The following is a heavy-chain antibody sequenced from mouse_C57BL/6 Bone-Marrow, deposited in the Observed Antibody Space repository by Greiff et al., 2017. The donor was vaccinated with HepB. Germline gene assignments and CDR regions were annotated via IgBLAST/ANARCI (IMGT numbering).Heavy chain of an antibody. CDR1: GFSLTSYG. J-gene: IGHJ4*01. Sequence: VKVVESGPGLVQPSQSLSITCTVSGFSLTSYGVHWVRQSPGKGLEWLGVIWRGGSTDYNAAFMSRLSITKDNSKSQVFFKMNSLQADDTAIYYCAKSKPYAMDYWGQGTSVTVSS. CDR3: AKSKPYAMDY. CDR2: IWRGGST. V-gene: IGHV2-5*01.